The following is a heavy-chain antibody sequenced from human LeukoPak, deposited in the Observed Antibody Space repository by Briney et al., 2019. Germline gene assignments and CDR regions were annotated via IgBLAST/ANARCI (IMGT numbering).Heavy chain of an antibody. CDR1: GGSISSSSYY. Sequence: SETLSLTCTVSGGSISSSSYYWGWIRQPPGKGLEWIGSIYYSGSTYYNPSLKSRVTISVDTSKNQFSLKLSSVTAADTAVYYCARGLSSGIANDYWGQGTLVTASS. J-gene: IGHJ4*02. D-gene: IGHD1-26*01. V-gene: IGHV4-39*01. CDR3: ARGLSSGIANDY. CDR2: IYYSGST.